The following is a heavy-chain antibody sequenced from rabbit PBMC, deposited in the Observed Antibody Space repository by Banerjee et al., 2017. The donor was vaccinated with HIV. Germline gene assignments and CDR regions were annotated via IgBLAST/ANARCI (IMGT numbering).Heavy chain of an antibody. J-gene: IGHJ4*01. D-gene: IGHD1-1*01. CDR3: ARDLPISGGYSFDL. CDR2: IYAGSSGNT. Sequence: QSLEESGGDLVKPGASLTLTSTASGFSFSSSDHMCWVRQAPGKGLEWIACIYAGSSGNTYYASWAKGRFTISKTSSTTVTLQMTSLTAADTATYFCARDLPISGGYSFDLWGQGTLVTVS. V-gene: IGHV1S40*01. CDR1: GFSFSSSDH.